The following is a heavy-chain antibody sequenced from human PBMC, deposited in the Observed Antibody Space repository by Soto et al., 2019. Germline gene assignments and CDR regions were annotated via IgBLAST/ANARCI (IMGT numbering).Heavy chain of an antibody. V-gene: IGHV1-18*01. J-gene: IGHJ4*02. CDR3: ARTDLWFGELFPDSGPYYFDY. CDR2: ISAYNGNT. Sequence: QVQLVQSGAEVKKPGASVKVSCKASGYTFTSYGISWVRQAPGHGLEWMGWISAYNGNTNYAQKLQGRVTMTTDTSTSTAYMELRSLSSDDTAVYYCARTDLWFGELFPDSGPYYFDYWAQGTLVTVSS. CDR1: GYTFTSYG. D-gene: IGHD3-10*01.